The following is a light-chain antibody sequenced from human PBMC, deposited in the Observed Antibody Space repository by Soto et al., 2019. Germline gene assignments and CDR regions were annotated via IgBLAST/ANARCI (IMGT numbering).Light chain of an antibody. Sequence: QSVLIQPPSASGAPGQTVTISCSGSISNIGSHSVNWYQQVQGAAPKVVVFANNERASGVPDRISGSKSGASASLAISGLQAEDEADYYCASWDDSLHGHLVFGGGTKLTVL. CDR2: ANN. CDR3: ASWDDSLHGHLV. CDR1: ISNIGSHS. V-gene: IGLV1-44*01. J-gene: IGLJ2*01.